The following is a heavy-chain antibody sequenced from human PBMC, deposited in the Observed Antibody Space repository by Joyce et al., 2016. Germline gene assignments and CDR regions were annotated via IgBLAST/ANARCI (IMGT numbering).Heavy chain of an antibody. J-gene: IGHJ3*02. Sequence: QVQLQESGPGLVKPSQTLSLLCTVSGGSISSGHYHWRWIRQHPGKGLEWIGYIYFSGSTYYNPSLKSRVTISVDTSKNQFSLNVDSVTAADTAVYYCARNPRVSAEAFDIWGQGTMVTVSS. CDR2: IYFSGST. D-gene: IGHD3-3*01. CDR3: ARNPRVSAEAFDI. V-gene: IGHV4-31*03. CDR1: GGSISSGHYH.